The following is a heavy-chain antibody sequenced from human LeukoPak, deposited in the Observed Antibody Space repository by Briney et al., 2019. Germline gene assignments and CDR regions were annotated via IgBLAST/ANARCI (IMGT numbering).Heavy chain of an antibody. D-gene: IGHD5-18*01. CDR2: IYYSGST. Sequence: SETLSLTCTVSGGSISSSSYYWGWIRQPPGKGLEWIGYIYYSGSTNYNPSLKSRVTISVDTSKNQFSLKLSSVTAADTAVYYCARVDGYSYGYYYGMDVWGQGTTVTVSS. V-gene: IGHV4-61*05. CDR1: GGSISSSSYY. CDR3: ARVDGYSYGYYYGMDV. J-gene: IGHJ6*02.